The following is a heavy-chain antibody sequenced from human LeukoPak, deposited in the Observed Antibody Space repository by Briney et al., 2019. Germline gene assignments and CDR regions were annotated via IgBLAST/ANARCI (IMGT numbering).Heavy chain of an antibody. CDR2: IYITGST. Sequence: SETLSLTSTVSVGSISSYYWTWIRQPAGKGLEWIGDIYITGSTNYNPYLKRRVTISVDTSKNQFSRRLSSVTAADTAVYYCASVRIGETSYDGSDVWRLGTMVTVSS. V-gene: IGHV4-59*13. CDR1: VGSISSYY. J-gene: IGHJ3*01. CDR3: ASVRIGETSYDGSDV. D-gene: IGHD1-26*01.